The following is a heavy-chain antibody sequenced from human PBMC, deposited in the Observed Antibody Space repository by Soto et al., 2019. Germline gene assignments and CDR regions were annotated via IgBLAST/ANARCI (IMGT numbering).Heavy chain of an antibody. D-gene: IGHD3-22*01. CDR2: ISGSGGST. CDR1: GFTFSSYA. V-gene: IGHV3-23*01. J-gene: IGHJ4*02. CDR3: AKRPPYYDSSGYYYPLDY. Sequence: GGSLRLSCAASGFTFSSYAMSWVRQAPGKGLEWVSAISGSGGSTYYADSVKGRFTISRDNSKNTLCLQMNSLRAEDTAVYYCAKRPPYYDSSGYYYPLDYWGQGTLVTVSS.